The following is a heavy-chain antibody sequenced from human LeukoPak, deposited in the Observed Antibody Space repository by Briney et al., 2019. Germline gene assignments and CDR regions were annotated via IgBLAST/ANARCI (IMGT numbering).Heavy chain of an antibody. J-gene: IGHJ4*02. V-gene: IGHV3-7*03. D-gene: IGHD3-10*01. CDR3: ARGVFTLDY. CDR1: GFTFTAYW. CDR2: IKQVGTEE. Sequence: GGSLRLSCAASGFTFTAYWMSWVRQAPGKGLEWVASIKQVGTEEYYVDSVKGRFTISRDNAKNSLYLQMNSLRAEDTAVYYCARGVFTLDYWGQGTLVTVSS.